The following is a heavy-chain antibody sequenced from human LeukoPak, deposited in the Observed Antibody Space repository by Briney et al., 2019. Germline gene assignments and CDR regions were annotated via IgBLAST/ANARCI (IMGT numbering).Heavy chain of an antibody. V-gene: IGHV1-2*02. D-gene: IGHD3-3*01. J-gene: IGHJ4*02. CDR2: INPNSGGT. CDR3: ARGRFVAYYDFWSGYYKGPDYFDY. CDR1: GYTFTGYY. Sequence: GASVKVSCKASGYTFTGYYMHWVRQAPGQGLEWMGWINPNSGGTNYAQKFQGRVTMTRNTSISTAYMELSSLRSEDTAVYYCARGRFVAYYDFWSGYYKGPDYFDYWGQGTLVTVSS.